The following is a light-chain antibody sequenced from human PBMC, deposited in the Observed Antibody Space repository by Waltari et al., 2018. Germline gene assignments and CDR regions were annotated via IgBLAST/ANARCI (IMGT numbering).Light chain of an antibody. J-gene: IGKJ2*01. CDR1: RTVGTY. Sequence: VLTQSPATLSLFPGEGATLSCRAGRTVGTYLAWYQQKPGQAPRLLIYDASNRATGIPDRLSGRGYGTDFTLTISNVESEDFAVYYCQQRTNYLYTFGQGTKLEIK. CDR2: DAS. V-gene: IGKV3-11*01. CDR3: QQRTNYLYT.